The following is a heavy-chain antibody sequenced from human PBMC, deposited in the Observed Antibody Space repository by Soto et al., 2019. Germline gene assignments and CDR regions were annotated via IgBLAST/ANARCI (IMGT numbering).Heavy chain of an antibody. CDR1: GGSISSYY. J-gene: IGHJ4*02. CDR3: ARASYYYGSVSYYKRPLPDY. CDR2: IYYSGST. Sequence: SETLSLTCTVSGGSISSYYWSWIRQPPGKGLEWIGYIYYSGSTNYNPSLKSRVTISVDTSKNQFSLKLSSVTAADTAVYYCARASYYYGSVSYYKRPLPDYWGQGTLVTVSS. V-gene: IGHV4-59*01. D-gene: IGHD3-10*01.